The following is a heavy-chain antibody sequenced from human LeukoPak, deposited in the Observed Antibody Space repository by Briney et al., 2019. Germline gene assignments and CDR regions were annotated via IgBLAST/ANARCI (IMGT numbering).Heavy chain of an antibody. CDR1: GFTFSDYY. CDR2: ISGSGSTV. CDR3: ARDRGNSDPGDWLDS. J-gene: IGHJ5*01. V-gene: IGHV3-11*01. D-gene: IGHD4-23*01. Sequence: PGGSLRLSCAASGFTFSDYYMSWIRQAPGKGLEWGSYISGSGSTVYYAASVRGRFTISRDNAKNSLFLQMNSLRAEDTAVYYCARDRGNSDPGDWLDSWGQGTLVTVSS.